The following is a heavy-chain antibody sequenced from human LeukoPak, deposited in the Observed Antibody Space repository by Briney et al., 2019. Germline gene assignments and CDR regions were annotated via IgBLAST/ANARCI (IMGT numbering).Heavy chain of an antibody. D-gene: IGHD5-12*01. CDR2: IYYSGST. Sequence: PSETLSLTCTVSGGSMSRYYWSWIRQPPGKGLEWIGYIYYSGSTNYNPSLKSRVTISVDTSKNQFSLNLSSVTAADTAVYYCATSPRGYSGYEYYFDYWGQGTLVTVSS. CDR3: ATSPRGYSGYEYYFDY. J-gene: IGHJ4*02. V-gene: IGHV4-59*01. CDR1: GGSMSRYY.